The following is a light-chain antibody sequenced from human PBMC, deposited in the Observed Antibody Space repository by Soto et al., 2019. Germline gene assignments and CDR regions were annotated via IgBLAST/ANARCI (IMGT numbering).Light chain of an antibody. CDR3: SSYTSSSIDYV. Sequence: QSALPQPASVSGSPGQSITISCTGTSSDVGGYNYVSWYQQHPGKAPKLMIYDVSNRPSGVSNRFSGSKSGNTASLTISGLQAEDEADYYCSSYTSSSIDYVFGTGTKLTVL. J-gene: IGLJ1*01. CDR2: DVS. CDR1: SSDVGGYNY. V-gene: IGLV2-14*01.